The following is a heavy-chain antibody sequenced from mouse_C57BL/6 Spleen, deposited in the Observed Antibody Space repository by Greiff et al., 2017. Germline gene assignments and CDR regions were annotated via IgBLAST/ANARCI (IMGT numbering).Heavy chain of an antibody. CDR1: GFSLTSYG. CDR3: ARNLNYGNYDWYFDV. J-gene: IGHJ1*03. D-gene: IGHD2-1*01. CDR2: IWSGGST. V-gene: IGHV2-2*01. Sequence: VQRVESGPGLVHPSQSLSITCTVSGFSLTSYGVHWVRQSPGKGLEWLGVIWSGGSTDYNAAFISRLSISKDNSKSQVFFKMNSLQADDTAIYYCARNLNYGNYDWYFDVWGTGTTVTVSS.